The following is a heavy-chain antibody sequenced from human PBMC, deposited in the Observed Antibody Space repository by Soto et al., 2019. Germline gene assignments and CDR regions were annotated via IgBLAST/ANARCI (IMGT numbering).Heavy chain of an antibody. Sequence: GASVKVSCKTSGYTITRYGVSWVRQAPGQGLEWMGWISAYNGNTNYAQKLQGRVTMTTDTSTSTAYMELRSLRSDDTAVYYCARSSTRAFDIWGQGTMVTVSS. D-gene: IGHD2-2*01. CDR1: GYTITRYG. CDR2: ISAYNGNT. CDR3: ARSSTRAFDI. V-gene: IGHV1-18*01. J-gene: IGHJ3*02.